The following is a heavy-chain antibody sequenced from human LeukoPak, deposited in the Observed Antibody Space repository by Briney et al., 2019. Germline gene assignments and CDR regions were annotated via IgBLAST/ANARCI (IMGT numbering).Heavy chain of an antibody. J-gene: IGHJ3*01. V-gene: IGHV6-1*01. CDR3: EGGNDDFHF. CDR1: GDSVSGNSGS. D-gene: IGHD3-16*01. Sequence: SQTLSHTSVISGDSVSGNSGSWIWIRQSPSRGLEWLGRTYHRSKWYNDYAVSVKSRIIINPDTSKNQFSLQLNSVTPEDTAVYYCEGGNDDFHFWRQGTTVTVSS. CDR2: TYHRSKWYN.